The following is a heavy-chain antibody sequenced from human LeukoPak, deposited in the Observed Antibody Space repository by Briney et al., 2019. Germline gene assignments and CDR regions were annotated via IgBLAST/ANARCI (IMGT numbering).Heavy chain of an antibody. CDR1: GFTFSDHY. Sequence: PGGSLRLSCEASGFTFSDHYTSWIRQTPGKGLEWVSYISNSGDIIFYADSVKGRFAISRDNAKNSLYLQMNSLRAEDTAVYYCLARPDAYDIWGQGTMVTVSS. CDR3: LARPDAYDI. V-gene: IGHV3-11*01. J-gene: IGHJ3*02. CDR2: ISNSGDII.